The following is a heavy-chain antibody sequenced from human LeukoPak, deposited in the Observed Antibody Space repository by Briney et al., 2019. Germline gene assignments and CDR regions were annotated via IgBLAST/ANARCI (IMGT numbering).Heavy chain of an antibody. D-gene: IGHD6-13*01. J-gene: IGHJ4*02. Sequence: GRSLRLSCAASGFTFDDYGMSWVRQAPGKGLEWVSGINWNGGSTGYADSVKGRFTISRDNAKNSLYLQMNSLRAEDTALYYCARAGSSWYFDYWGQGTLVTVSS. CDR3: ARAGSSWYFDY. CDR2: INWNGGST. CDR1: GFTFDDYG. V-gene: IGHV3-20*04.